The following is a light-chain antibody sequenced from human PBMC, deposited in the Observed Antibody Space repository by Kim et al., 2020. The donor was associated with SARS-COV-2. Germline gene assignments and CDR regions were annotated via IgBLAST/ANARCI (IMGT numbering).Light chain of an antibody. CDR3: KQFGTSYS. V-gene: IGKV3-20*01. CDR2: GTF. Sequence: DIVLTQSPGTLSLSPGERATLSCRASQSINTKSLTWYQQRPGQAPRLLIYGTFNRATGIPDRFSGSGSGTDFTLTISRLEPEDFAVYYCKQFGTSYSFGRGTKLEI. J-gene: IGKJ2*03. CDR1: QSINTKS.